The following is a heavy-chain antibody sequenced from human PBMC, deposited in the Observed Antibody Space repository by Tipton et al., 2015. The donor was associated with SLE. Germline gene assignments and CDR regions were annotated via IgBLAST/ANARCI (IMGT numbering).Heavy chain of an antibody. CDR2: IYTNGRA. V-gene: IGHV4-61*02. J-gene: IGHJ6*04. CDR1: GGSISRGSYY. Sequence: TLSLTCTVSGGSISRGSYYWTWIRQPAGKGLEWIGRIYTNGRANYHPSLKSRITISVDTSKNQFSLKLSSVTAADTAVYYCARDGTAMTDVWGKGTTVTVSS. CDR3: ARDGTAMTDV. D-gene: IGHD5-18*01.